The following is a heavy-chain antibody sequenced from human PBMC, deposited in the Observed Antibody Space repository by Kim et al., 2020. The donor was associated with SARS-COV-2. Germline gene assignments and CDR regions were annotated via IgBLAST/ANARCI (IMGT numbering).Heavy chain of an antibody. CDR3: AKDWGAVQGVITFLLGY. Sequence: VKGRFTIARDNSKTQLYLQMNSLNAEDTAVCYCAKDWGAVQGVITFLLGYWGQGTLVTVSS. J-gene: IGHJ4*02. V-gene: IGHV3-33*06. D-gene: IGHD3-10*01.